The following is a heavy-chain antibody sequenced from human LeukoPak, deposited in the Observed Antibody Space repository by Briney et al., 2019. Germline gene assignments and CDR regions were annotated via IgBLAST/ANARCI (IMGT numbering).Heavy chain of an antibody. V-gene: IGHV1-46*01. D-gene: IGHD3-3*02. CDR2: IHPSATST. J-gene: IGHJ4*02. CDR3: ARGTTMPFLT. CDR1: VYTFTSYY. Sequence: ASVTVSFKASVYTFTSYYMHWVRQAPGQGLEWMGVIHPSATSTNYAQKFHDRVTMTRDTSTNTVYMELSSLRSEDTAVYYCARGTTMPFLTWGQGTLVTVSS.